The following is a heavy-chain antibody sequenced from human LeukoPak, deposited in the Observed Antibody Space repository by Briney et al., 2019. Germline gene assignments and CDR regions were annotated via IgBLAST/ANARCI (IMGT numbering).Heavy chain of an antibody. Sequence: GGSLRLSCAASGFTFSSYGMHWVRQAPGKGLEWVAVIWYDGSNKYYADSVKGRFTISRDNSKNTLYLQMNSLRAEDTAVYYCAKDRSDYDSSGYETCYFDYWGQGTLVTVSS. CDR1: GFTFSSYG. D-gene: IGHD3-22*01. CDR3: AKDRSDYDSSGYETCYFDY. J-gene: IGHJ4*02. CDR2: IWYDGSNK. V-gene: IGHV3-33*06.